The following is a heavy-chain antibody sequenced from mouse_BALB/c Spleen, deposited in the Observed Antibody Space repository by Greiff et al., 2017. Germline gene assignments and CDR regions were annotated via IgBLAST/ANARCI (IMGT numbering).Heavy chain of an antibody. CDR1: GYTFTNYW. CDR2: IYPGGGYT. J-gene: IGHJ4*01. Sequence: QVQLQQSGAELVRPGTSVKISCKASGYTFTNYWLGWVKQRPGHGLEWIGDIYPGGGYTNYNEKFKGKATLTADTSSSTAYMQLSSLTSEDSAVYFCARHYRYDGYAMDYWGQGTSVTVSS. CDR3: ARHYRYDGYAMDY. V-gene: IGHV1-63*02. D-gene: IGHD2-14*01.